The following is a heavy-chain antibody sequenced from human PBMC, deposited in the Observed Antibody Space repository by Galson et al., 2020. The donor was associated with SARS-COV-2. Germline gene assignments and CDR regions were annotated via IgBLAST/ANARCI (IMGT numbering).Heavy chain of an antibody. J-gene: IGHJ3*02. CDR1: GFTFSSYA. Sequence: GGSLRLSCAASGFTFSSYAMSWVRQAPGKGLEWVSAISGRGGSTYYADSVKGRFTISRDNSKNTLYLQMNSLRAEDTAVYYCAKDYDGSGSYSDAFDIWGQGTMVTVSS. CDR2: ISGRGGST. V-gene: IGHV3-23*01. CDR3: AKDYDGSGSYSDAFDI. D-gene: IGHD3-10*01.